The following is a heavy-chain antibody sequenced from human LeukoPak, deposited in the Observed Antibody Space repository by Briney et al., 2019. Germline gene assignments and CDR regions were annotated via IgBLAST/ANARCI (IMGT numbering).Heavy chain of an antibody. V-gene: IGHV4-31*03. CDR2: IHPSGST. D-gene: IGHD5-24*01. CDR1: LGSLTTGYY. Sequence: TLSLTCTVSLGSLTTGYYWTWIRLHPGKGLEWIGYIHPSGSTHYNPSLKSRVTMSLDTSQNQFSLKLSSVTAADTAMYYCARGQDAFKTGYWGQGTLVTVSS. J-gene: IGHJ4*02. CDR3: ARGQDAFKTGY.